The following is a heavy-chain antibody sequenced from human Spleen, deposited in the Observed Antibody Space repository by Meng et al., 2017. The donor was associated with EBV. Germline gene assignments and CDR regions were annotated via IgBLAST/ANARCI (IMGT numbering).Heavy chain of an antibody. J-gene: IGHJ5*02. CDR3: ARQRPGASVDYFDP. CDR2: IYHSGST. Sequence: QVQLQESRSRLVKPSQTLSLTCAVSGDSISSGGSWSWIRQPPGKGLEWIGHIYHSGSTYHNPSLKSRVTMSVDRTKNQFSLRLISVTAADTAMYFCARQRPGASVDYFDPWGQGILVTVSS. D-gene: IGHD4-11*01. CDR1: GDSISSGGS. V-gene: IGHV4-30-2*01.